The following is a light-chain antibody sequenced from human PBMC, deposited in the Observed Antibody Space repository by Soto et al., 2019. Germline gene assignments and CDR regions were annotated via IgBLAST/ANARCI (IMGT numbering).Light chain of an antibody. CDR3: QSFDSRLSGWV. CDR2: GNN. V-gene: IGLV1-40*01. CDR1: SSNIGAGYD. J-gene: IGLJ2*01. Sequence: QSVLTQPPSVSGAPGQRVTISCTGSSSNIGAGYDVHWYQQLPGTAPKLLVHGNNDRPSGVPDRFSASKSGTSASLAITGLQVEEEADYYCQSFDSRLSGWVFGGGTQLTVL.